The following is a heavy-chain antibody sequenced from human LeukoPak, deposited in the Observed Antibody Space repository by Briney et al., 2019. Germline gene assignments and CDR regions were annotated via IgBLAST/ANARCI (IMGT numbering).Heavy chain of an antibody. Sequence: SVKVSCKASGGTFSSYVISWVRQAPGQGLEWMGGIIPIFGTANYAQKFQGRVTITADESTSTAYMELSSLRSEDTAVYYCARHGTQWFGELSCLDYCGQGTLVTVSS. CDR3: ARHGTQWFGELSCLDY. V-gene: IGHV1-69*13. J-gene: IGHJ4*02. CDR2: IIPIFGTA. CDR1: GGTFSSYV. D-gene: IGHD3-10*01.